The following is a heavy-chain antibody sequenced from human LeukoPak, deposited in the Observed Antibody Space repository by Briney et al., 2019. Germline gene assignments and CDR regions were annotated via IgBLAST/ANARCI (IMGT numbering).Heavy chain of an antibody. CDR3: AKDLNGGWYASGAFDI. D-gene: IGHD6-19*01. J-gene: IGHJ3*02. Sequence: PGGSLRLSCAASGFTSDDYGMSWVRQAPGKGLEWVSAISGSGGRTYYADSVKGRFTISRDNSKNTLYLQMNSLRAEDTAVYYCAKDLNGGWYASGAFDIWGQGTMVTVSS. CDR2: ISGSGGRT. V-gene: IGHV3-23*01. CDR1: GFTSDDYG.